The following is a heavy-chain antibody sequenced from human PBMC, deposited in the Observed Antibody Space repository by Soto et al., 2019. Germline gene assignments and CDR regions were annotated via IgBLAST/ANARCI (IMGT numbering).Heavy chain of an antibody. J-gene: IGHJ3*02. CDR1: GFTFTSSA. Sequence: ASVKVSCKASGFTFTSSAVQWVRQARGQRLEWIGWIVVGSGNTNYAQKFQERVTITRDMSTSTAYMELSSLRSEDTAVYYCAADGGSYYAFDIWGQGKMVTVSS. V-gene: IGHV1-58*01. D-gene: IGHD1-26*01. CDR3: AADGGSYYAFDI. CDR2: IVVGSGNT.